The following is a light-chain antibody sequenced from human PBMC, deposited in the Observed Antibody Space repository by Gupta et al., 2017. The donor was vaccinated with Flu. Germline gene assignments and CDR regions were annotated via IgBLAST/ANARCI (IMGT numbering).Light chain of an antibody. V-gene: IGLV3-1*01. Sequence: SYDLTQSPSVSVSPGQTASLTCSGDKLGDRYVSRYHHKPGQSPLLLIYQDNKRPSGIPERFSGSNSGNTATLTISGTQALDEADYYCQTWDGTTVFGGGTKLTAL. J-gene: IGLJ2*01. CDR2: QDN. CDR3: QTWDGTTV. CDR1: KLGDRY.